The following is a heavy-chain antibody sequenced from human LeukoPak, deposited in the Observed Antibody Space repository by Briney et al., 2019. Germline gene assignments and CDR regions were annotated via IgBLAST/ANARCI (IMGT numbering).Heavy chain of an antibody. Sequence: GGSLRLSCAASGFTFSSYAMHWVRQAPGKGLEYVSAISSNGGSTYYANSVKGRFTISRDNSKNTLYLQMGSLRAEDMAVYYCARGRGGYHFDAFDIWGQGTMVTVSS. D-gene: IGHD3-22*01. J-gene: IGHJ3*02. V-gene: IGHV3-64*01. CDR3: ARGRGGYHFDAFDI. CDR1: GFTFSSYA. CDR2: ISSNGGST.